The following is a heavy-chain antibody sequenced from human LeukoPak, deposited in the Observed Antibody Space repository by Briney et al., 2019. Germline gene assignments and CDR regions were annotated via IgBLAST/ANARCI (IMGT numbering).Heavy chain of an antibody. Sequence: GGSLRLSCAASGFTFSSYGMHWARQAPGKGLEWVAFIRYDGSNKYYADSVKGRFTISRDNSKNTLYLQMNSLRAEDTAVYYCATNCSSTSCYLPGAFDIWGQGTMVTVSS. CDR1: GFTFSSYG. CDR3: ATNCSSTSCYLPGAFDI. D-gene: IGHD2-2*01. J-gene: IGHJ3*02. CDR2: IRYDGSNK. V-gene: IGHV3-30*02.